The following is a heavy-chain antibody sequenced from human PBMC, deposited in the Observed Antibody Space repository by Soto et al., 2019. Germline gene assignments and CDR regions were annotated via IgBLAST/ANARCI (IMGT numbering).Heavy chain of an antibody. V-gene: IGHV1-24*01. CDR2: FDPEDGET. CDR3: ARDGTHYDFWSGYYGTYWFDP. Sequence: ASVKVSCKVSGYTLTELSMHWVRQAPGKGLEWMGGFDPEDGETIYAQKFQGRVTMTTDTSTSTAYMELSSLRSDDTAVYYCARDGTHYDFWSGYYGTYWFDPWGQGTLVTVSS. J-gene: IGHJ5*02. CDR1: GYTLTELS. D-gene: IGHD3-3*01.